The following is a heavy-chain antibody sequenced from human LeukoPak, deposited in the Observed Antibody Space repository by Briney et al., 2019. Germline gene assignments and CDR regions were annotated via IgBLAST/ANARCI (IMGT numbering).Heavy chain of an antibody. CDR2: IYYSGST. CDR3: ARGQRRLQDY. CDR1: GGSVSSGSYY. V-gene: IGHV4-61*01. J-gene: IGHJ4*02. Sequence: SETLSLTCTVSGGSVSSGSYYWTWIRQPPGKGLEWIGYIYYSGSTNYNPTLKSRVIISLDTSKNQISLRLSSVTAADTAVYYCARGQRRLQDYWGQGTLVTVPS.